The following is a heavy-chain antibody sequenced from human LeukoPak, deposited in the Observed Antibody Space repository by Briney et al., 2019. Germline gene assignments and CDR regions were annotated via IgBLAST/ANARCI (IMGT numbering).Heavy chain of an antibody. CDR2: VSPNSGDT. J-gene: IGHJ4*02. CDR1: GYTFTNLD. Sequence: ASVKVSCKTSGYTFTNLDINWLRQAPGQGLEWMGWVSPNSGDTGYAQKFQGRVSMTRDIFKSTAYMELSSLRSEDTAIYYCASNPPNTGDFYYWGLGTLVTVSS. V-gene: IGHV1-8*01. D-gene: IGHD1-1*01. CDR3: ASNPPNTGDFYY.